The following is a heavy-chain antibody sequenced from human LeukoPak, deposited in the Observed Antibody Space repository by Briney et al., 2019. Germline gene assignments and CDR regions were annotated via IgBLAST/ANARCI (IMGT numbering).Heavy chain of an antibody. J-gene: IGHJ4*02. CDR2: IKQDGSEK. D-gene: IGHD6-13*01. Sequence: GGSLRLSCAASGFTFSDYWMSWVRLAPGKGLEWVANIKQDGSEKYYVDSVKGRLTISRDNAKNSLCLQMNSLRAEDTAVYYCARGPRYSSSWYYFDYWGQGTLVTVSS. CDR1: GFTFSDYW. CDR3: ARGPRYSSSWYYFDY. V-gene: IGHV3-7*01.